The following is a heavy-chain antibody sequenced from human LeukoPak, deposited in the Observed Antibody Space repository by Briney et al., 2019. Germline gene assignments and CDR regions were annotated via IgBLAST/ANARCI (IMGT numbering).Heavy chain of an antibody. CDR3: ASEDYYDSSGNYSTN. CDR2: IYTSGST. CDR1: GGSISSHY. D-gene: IGHD3-22*01. J-gene: IGHJ4*02. Sequence: SETLSLTCTVSGGSISSHYWSWIRQPAGKGLEWIGRIYTSGSTNYNPSLKSRVTMSVDTSKNQFSLKLSSVTAADTAVYYCASEDYYDSSGNYSTNWGQGTLVTVSS. V-gene: IGHV4-4*07.